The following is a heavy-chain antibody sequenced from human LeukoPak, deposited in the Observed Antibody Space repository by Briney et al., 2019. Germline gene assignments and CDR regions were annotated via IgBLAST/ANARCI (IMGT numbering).Heavy chain of an antibody. Sequence: ASVKVSCKASGYTFTSYGISWVRQAPGQGLEWMGWISAYNGNTNYAQKLQGRVTMTTDTSTSTASMELRSLRPDDTAVYYCAREGGYYDTLTGYHSSYYHMDVWGKGTTVTVSS. CDR1: GYTFTSYG. J-gene: IGHJ6*03. D-gene: IGHD3-9*01. V-gene: IGHV1-18*01. CDR2: ISAYNGNT. CDR3: AREGGYYDTLTGYHSSYYHMDV.